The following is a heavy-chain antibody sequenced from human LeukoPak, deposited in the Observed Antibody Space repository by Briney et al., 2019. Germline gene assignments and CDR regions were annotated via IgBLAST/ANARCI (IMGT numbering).Heavy chain of an antibody. D-gene: IGHD4-17*01. CDR3: ARAGDYGDYVGWFDP. CDR1: GGSISSCY. V-gene: IGHV4-4*07. Sequence: SETLSLTCTVSGGSISSCYWSWIRQPAGKGLEWIGRIHTSGSTNYNPSLKSRLTMSVDTSKNQFSLNLNSVTAADTAVYYCARAGDYGDYVGWFDPWGQGTLVTVSS. J-gene: IGHJ5*02. CDR2: IHTSGST.